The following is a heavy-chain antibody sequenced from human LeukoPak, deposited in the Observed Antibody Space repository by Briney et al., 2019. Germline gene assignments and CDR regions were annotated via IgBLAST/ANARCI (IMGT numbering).Heavy chain of an antibody. Sequence: ASVKVSCKASGGTFSSYAINWVRQAPGQGLEWMGGIIPIFGTTNYAQKFQGRVTMTEDTSTDTAYMELSSLRSEDTAVYYCATDPWHIVVVTAIATQTWGQGTLVTVSA. D-gene: IGHD2-21*02. V-gene: IGHV1-69*06. J-gene: IGHJ5*02. CDR1: GGTFSSYA. CDR3: ATDPWHIVVVTAIATQT. CDR2: IIPIFGTT.